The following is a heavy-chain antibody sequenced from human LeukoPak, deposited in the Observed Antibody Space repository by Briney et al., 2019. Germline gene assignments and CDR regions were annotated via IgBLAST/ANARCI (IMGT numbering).Heavy chain of an antibody. Sequence: GGSLRLSCAASGFTFSSYSMNWVRQAPGKGLEWVSSISSSSSHIYYADSVKGRFTISRDSAKNPLYLQMNSLRAEDTAVYYCARDSRGYSGYDGNDYWGQGTPVTVSS. V-gene: IGHV3-21*01. J-gene: IGHJ4*02. CDR1: GFTFSSYS. D-gene: IGHD5-12*01. CDR2: ISSSSSHI. CDR3: ARDSRGYSGYDGNDY.